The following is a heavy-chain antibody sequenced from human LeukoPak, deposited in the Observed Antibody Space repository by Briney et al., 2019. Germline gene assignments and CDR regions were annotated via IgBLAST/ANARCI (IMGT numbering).Heavy chain of an antibody. CDR3: AKDGGLWVSAHWGDS. J-gene: IGHJ4*02. D-gene: IGHD7-27*01. CDR1: GSTFSSYT. Sequence: GGSLRLSCAASGSTFSSYTMSWVRQAPGKGLEWVSTITTSDGNTYYADSVKGRFTVSRDNSKNTLFLQMNSLRAEDTAVYYCAKDGGLWVSAHWGDSWGRGTLVTVSS. V-gene: IGHV3-23*01. CDR2: ITTSDGNT.